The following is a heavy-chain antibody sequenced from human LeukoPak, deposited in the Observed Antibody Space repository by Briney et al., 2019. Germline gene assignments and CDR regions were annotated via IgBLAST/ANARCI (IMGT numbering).Heavy chain of an antibody. CDR2: ISSSSSYI. CDR3: AKAWTGYCSSTSCYEFDY. D-gene: IGHD2-2*01. CDR1: GFTFSSYS. Sequence: GGSLRLSCAASGFTFSSYSMNWVRQAPGKGLEWVSSISSSSSYIYYADSVKGRFTISRDNSKNTLYLQMNSLRAEDTAVYYCAKAWTGYCSSTSCYEFDYWGQGTLVTVSS. J-gene: IGHJ4*02. V-gene: IGHV3-21*04.